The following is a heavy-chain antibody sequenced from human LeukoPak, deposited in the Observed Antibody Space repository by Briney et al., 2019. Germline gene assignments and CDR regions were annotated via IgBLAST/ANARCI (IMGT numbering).Heavy chain of an antibody. CDR1: GFNFQYAW. V-gene: IGHV3-15*01. CDR2: IKSKRDGETT. Sequence: GGSLRLSCVGSGFNFQYAWMTWVRQAPGEGLEWVGRIKSKRDGETTDYAALVKSRFSISRDDSKNTVYLQMNSVRTEDTAVYYCTSLVGSPTYWGQGTLVTVSS. CDR3: TSLVGSPTY. D-gene: IGHD1-26*01. J-gene: IGHJ4*02.